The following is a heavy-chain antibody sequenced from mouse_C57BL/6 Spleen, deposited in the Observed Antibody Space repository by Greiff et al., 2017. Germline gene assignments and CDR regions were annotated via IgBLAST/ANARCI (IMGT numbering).Heavy chain of an antibody. CDR2: IDPSDSYT. J-gene: IGHJ2*01. CDR3: ARYHNYGSSLYCDD. Sequence: QVQLQQPGAELVMPGASVKLSCKASGYTFTSYWMHWVKQRPGQGLEWIGAIDPSDSYTNYNQKFKGKSTLTVDKSSSTAYMQLSRRTYEDSAVYYCARYHNYGSSLYCDDWGQGTTLTVSS. D-gene: IGHD1-1*01. V-gene: IGHV1-69*01. CDR1: GYTFTSYW.